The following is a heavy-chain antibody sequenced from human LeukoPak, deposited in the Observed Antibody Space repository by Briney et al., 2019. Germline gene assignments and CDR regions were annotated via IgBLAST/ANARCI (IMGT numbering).Heavy chain of an antibody. CDR2: ISYDGSNK. J-gene: IGHJ4*02. D-gene: IGHD3-3*01. CDR3: ARGSPIFGVVITLFDY. CDR1: GFTFSSCA. V-gene: IGHV3-30-3*01. Sequence: GGSLRLSCAASGFTFSSCAMHWVRQAPGKGLEWVAVISYDGSNKYYADSVKGRFTISRDNSKNTLYLQMNSLRAEDTAVYYCARGSPIFGVVITLFDYWGQGTLVTVSS.